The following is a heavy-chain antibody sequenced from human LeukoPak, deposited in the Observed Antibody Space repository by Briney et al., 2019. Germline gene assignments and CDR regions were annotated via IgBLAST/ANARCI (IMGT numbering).Heavy chain of an antibody. CDR2: IRYDGSNK. V-gene: IGHV3-30*02. J-gene: IGHJ5*02. CDR3: ARDPLRWLRLGGNWFDP. Sequence: GGSPRLSCAASGFTFSDYGMHWVHQAPGKGLEWVAFIRYDGSNKYYADSVKGRFTISRDNSYNTLYLQMKSLRTDDTAVYYCARDPLRWLRLGGNWFDPWGQGTLVTVSS. D-gene: IGHD5-12*01. CDR1: GFTFSDYG.